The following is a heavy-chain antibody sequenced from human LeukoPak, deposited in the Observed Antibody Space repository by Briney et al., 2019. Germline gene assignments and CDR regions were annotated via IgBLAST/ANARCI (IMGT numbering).Heavy chain of an antibody. D-gene: IGHD2-15*01. CDR2: IRYDGSNK. CDR1: GFTFSSYG. J-gene: IGHJ4*02. V-gene: IGHV3-30*02. Sequence: GGSLRLSCAASGFTFSSYGMHWVRQAPGKGLEWVAFIRYDGSNKYYADSVKGRFTISRDNSKNTLYLQMNSLRAEDTAVYYCAKDPGWPYYFDYWGQGTLVTVSS. CDR3: AKDPGWPYYFDY.